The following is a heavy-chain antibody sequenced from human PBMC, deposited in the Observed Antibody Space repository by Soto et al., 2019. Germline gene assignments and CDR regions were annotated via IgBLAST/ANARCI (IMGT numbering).Heavy chain of an antibody. Sequence: GESLKISCKGSGYNFSNYWIAWVRQMPGKGLEYMGIIYPGDSDTRYSPSFQGQITFSADKSISTAYLQLSSLKASDTAIYYCARHFSAWRIAPSLIWGQGTMVTVSS. J-gene: IGHJ3*02. CDR1: GYNFSNYW. V-gene: IGHV5-51*01. D-gene: IGHD6-13*01. CDR3: ARHFSAWRIAPSLI. CDR2: IYPGDSDT.